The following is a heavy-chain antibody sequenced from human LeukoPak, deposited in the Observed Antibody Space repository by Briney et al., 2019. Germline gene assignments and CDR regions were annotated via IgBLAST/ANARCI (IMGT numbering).Heavy chain of an antibody. CDR2: INHSGST. CDR1: GGSFSGYY. D-gene: IGHD3-10*01. CDR3: ARHRITMVRGDPFDY. J-gene: IGHJ4*02. Sequence: SETLSLTCAVYGGSFSGYYWSWIRQPPGKGLEWIGEINHSGSTNYNPSLKSRVTISVDTSKNQFSLNLRSVTAADTAVYYCARHRITMVRGDPFDYWGQGTLVTVSS. V-gene: IGHV4-34*01.